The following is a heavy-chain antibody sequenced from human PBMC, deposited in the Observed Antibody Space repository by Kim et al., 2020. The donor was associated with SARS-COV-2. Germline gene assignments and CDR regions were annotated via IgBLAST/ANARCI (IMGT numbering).Heavy chain of an antibody. CDR2: ISYDGSNK. J-gene: IGHJ4*02. Sequence: GGSLRLSCAASGFTFSSYAMHWVRQAPGKGLEWVAVISYDGSNKYYADSVKGRFTISRDNSKNTLYLQMNSLRAEDTAVYYCAREGARYNSGSYPVYFDYWGQGTLVTVSS. CDR1: GFTFSSYA. D-gene: IGHD1-26*01. CDR3: AREGARYNSGSYPVYFDY. V-gene: IGHV3-30-3*01.